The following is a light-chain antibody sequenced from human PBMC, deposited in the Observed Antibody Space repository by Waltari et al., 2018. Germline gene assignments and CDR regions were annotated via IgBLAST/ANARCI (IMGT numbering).Light chain of an antibody. J-gene: IGKJ1*01. V-gene: IGKV4-1*01. CDR1: QSLLFSSNNENY. Sequence: DIVMTQSPDSLAVSLGERATINCKSSQSLLFSSNNENYLAWYQQKAGQPPKLLISWASTRESGLPDRFTGRGSGTDFTLTNSSLQAEDVAVYFCHQYLSTPWTFGQGTKVEIK. CDR2: WAS. CDR3: HQYLSTPWT.